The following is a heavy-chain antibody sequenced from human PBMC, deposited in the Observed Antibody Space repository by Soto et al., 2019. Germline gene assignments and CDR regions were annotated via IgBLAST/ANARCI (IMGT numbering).Heavy chain of an antibody. V-gene: IGHV4-59*01. CDR2: IYYSGST. J-gene: IGHJ2*01. CDR3: ARDGGGYNGWYFDL. CDR1: GGSISSYY. Sequence: QVQLQESGPGLVKPSETLSLTCTVSGGSISSYYWSWIRQPPGKGLEWIGYIYYSGSTNYNPSLKSRVTISVATSKNQFSLKLSSVTAADTAVYYCARDGGGYNGWYFDLWGRGTLVTVSS. D-gene: IGHD5-12*01.